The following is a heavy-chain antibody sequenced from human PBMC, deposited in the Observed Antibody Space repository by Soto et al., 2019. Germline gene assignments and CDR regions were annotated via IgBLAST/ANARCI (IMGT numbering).Heavy chain of an antibody. CDR1: EFTFSNYE. CDR2: ISYTGSTI. D-gene: IGHD3-22*01. V-gene: IGHV3-48*03. J-gene: IGHJ4*02. Sequence: GGSLRLSCVGSEFTFSNYEMNWVRQAPGKGLELVPYISYTGSTIYYADSVRGRFTISRDNSKNSLYLQMNSLRAEDTAVYYCARGLRNYYDRSGLHYWGQGTLVTVSS. CDR3: ARGLRNYYDRSGLHY.